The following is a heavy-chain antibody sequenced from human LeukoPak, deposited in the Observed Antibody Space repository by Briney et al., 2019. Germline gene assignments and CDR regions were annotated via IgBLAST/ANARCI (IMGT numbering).Heavy chain of an antibody. CDR1: RGTFSSYA. D-gene: IGHD3-16*01. J-gene: IGHJ4*02. V-gene: IGHV1-69*05. Sequence: GASVKVSCKASRGTFSSYAINWVRQAPGQGLEWMGGIIPIFGTANYAQKFQGRVTMTRNTSISTAYMELSSLRSEDTAVYYCARGLYGSTNRGGTDYWGQGTLVTVSS. CDR3: ARGLYGSTNRGGTDY. CDR2: IIPIFGTA.